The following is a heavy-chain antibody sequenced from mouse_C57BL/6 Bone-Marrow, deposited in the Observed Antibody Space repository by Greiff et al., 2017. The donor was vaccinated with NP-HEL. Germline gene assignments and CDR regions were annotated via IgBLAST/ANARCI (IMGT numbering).Heavy chain of an antibody. D-gene: IGHD3-2*02. CDR1: GYTFTSYG. CDR2: IYPRSGNT. J-gene: IGHJ2*01. Sequence: QVQLQQSGAELARPGASVKLSCKASGYTFTSYGISWVKQRTGPGLEWIGEIYPRSGNTYYNEKFKGKATLSADKSSSTAYMELRSLTSEDSAVYFCARRAAQAPDYWGQGTTLTVSS. CDR3: ARRAAQAPDY. V-gene: IGHV1-81*01.